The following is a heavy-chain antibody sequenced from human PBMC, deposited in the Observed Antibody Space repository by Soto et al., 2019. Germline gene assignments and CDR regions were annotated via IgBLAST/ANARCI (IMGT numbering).Heavy chain of an antibody. CDR1: GASITGTAY. J-gene: IGHJ4*01. Sequence: SETLSLTCTVSGASITGTAYWSWIRQPAGKGLEWIGRFSLSGTTNYNPSLRSRVTMSADVSKNQFSLRLTSVTAADTALYYCARGMTPPGAPAWYYFDSWGHGTLVTFSS. V-gene: IGHV4-4*07. CDR3: ARGMTPPGAPAWYYFDS. CDR2: FSLSGTT. D-gene: IGHD2-8*02.